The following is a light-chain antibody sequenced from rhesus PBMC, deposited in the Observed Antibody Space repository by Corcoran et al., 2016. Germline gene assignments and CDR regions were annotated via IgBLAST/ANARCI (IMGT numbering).Light chain of an antibody. CDR3: QQYSSRPYS. CDR1: QGISSW. J-gene: IGKJ2*01. Sequence: DIQMTQSPSSLSASVGDTVTITCRASQGISSWLAWSQQKPGKAPKLLIDKASSLQSGVPSRFSGSGSGTDFTLTISSLQSEDFATYYCQQYSSRPYSFGQGTKVEIK. CDR2: KAS. V-gene: IGKV1-22*01.